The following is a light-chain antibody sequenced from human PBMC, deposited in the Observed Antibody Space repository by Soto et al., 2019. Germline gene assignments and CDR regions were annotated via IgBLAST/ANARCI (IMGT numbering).Light chain of an antibody. Sequence: DIVLTQSPATLSLSPGERATLSCRASQSVSNYLAWYQQKPGQAPRLFIYDASNRATGIPARFSGSGSGTDFTLTISSLEPEDFAVYYCLQSSKWPLTFGGGTKVDIK. CDR1: QSVSNY. V-gene: IGKV3-11*01. J-gene: IGKJ4*01. CDR2: DAS. CDR3: LQSSKWPLT.